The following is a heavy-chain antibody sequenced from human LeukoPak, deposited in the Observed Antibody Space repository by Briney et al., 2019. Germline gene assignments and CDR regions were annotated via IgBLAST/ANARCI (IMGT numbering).Heavy chain of an antibody. V-gene: IGHV3-30*04. J-gene: IGHJ4*02. CDR2: ISYDGSNK. CDR3: ARDPRWLQPPGY. Sequence: PGGSLRLSCAASGFTFSSYAMHWARQAPGKGLEWVAVISYDGSNKYYADSVKGRFTVSRDNSKNTLYLQMNSLRADDAAVYFCARDPRWLQPPGYWGQGTLVTVSS. D-gene: IGHD5-24*01. CDR1: GFTFSSYA.